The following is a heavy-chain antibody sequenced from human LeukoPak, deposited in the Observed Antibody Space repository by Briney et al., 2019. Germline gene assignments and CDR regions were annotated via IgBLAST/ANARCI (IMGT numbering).Heavy chain of an antibody. CDR1: GFTFSSYG. CDR3: ARVLGDSGWYLGWFDP. J-gene: IGHJ5*02. V-gene: IGHV3-33*01. D-gene: IGHD6-19*01. CDR2: IWYDGSDK. Sequence: QPGRSLRLSCAAAGFTFSSYGMHWVRQAPGKGREWVAVIWYDGSDKYYADSVKGRFTISRDNSENTLYLQMNSLRVEDTAVYYCARVLGDSGWYLGWFDPWGEGTLVTVS.